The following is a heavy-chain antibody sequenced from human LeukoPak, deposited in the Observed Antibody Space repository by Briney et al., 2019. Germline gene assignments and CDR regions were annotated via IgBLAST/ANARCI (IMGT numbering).Heavy chain of an antibody. V-gene: IGHV3-72*01. D-gene: IGHD2-21*02. J-gene: IGHJ4*02. Sequence: GRSLRLSCAASGFTFSDHYMDWVRQAPGKGLEWVGRTRNKANSYTTEYAASVKGRFTISRDDSKNSLYLQMNSLKTEDTAVYYCAREGKYCGGDCYWDYWGQGTLVTVSS. CDR1: GFTFSDHY. CDR3: AREGKYCGGDCYWDY. CDR2: TRNKANSYTT.